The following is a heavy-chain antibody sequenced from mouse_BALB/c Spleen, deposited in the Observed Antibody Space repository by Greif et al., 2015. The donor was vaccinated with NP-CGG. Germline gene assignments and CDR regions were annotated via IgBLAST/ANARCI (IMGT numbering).Heavy chain of an antibody. D-gene: IGHD1-1*01. J-gene: IGHJ2*01. CDR3: ARDDYYGSSNY. Sequence: DVKLVESGGGLVQPGGSLKLSCAASGFTFSSYGMSWVRQTPDKRLELVATINSNGGSTYYPDSVKGRFTISRDNAKNTLYLQMSSLKSEDTAMYYCARDDYYGSSNYWGQGTTLTVSS. CDR2: INSNGGST. CDR1: GFTFSSYG. V-gene: IGHV5-6-3*01.